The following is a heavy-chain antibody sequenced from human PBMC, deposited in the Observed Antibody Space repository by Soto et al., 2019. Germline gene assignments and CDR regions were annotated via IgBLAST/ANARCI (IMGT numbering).Heavy chain of an antibody. CDR2: ISGSGGSS. J-gene: IGHJ6*02. V-gene: IGHV3-23*01. Sequence: EVQLLESGGALEHPGGSLRLSCAASGFAFSTYAMTWVRQAPGKGLEWVSVISGSGGSSYYAASVKGRFTISRDNSKNTLYQQMNGLRAEDTALYYCAKVTKRAAAGRYEYYKYGMDVWGQGTTVTVSS. D-gene: IGHD6-13*01. CDR1: GFAFSTYA. CDR3: AKVTKRAAAGRYEYYKYGMDV.